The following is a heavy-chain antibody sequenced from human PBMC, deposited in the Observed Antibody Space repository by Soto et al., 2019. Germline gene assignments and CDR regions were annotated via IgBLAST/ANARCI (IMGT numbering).Heavy chain of an antibody. Sequence: GSLRLSCAASGFTFSSYGMHWVRQAPGKGLEWVAVISYDGSNKYYADSVKGRFTISRDNSKNTLYLQMNNLRAEDTAVYYCAKDLASVGELSLYNYYYHGMDVWGQGNTVTVSS. CDR3: AKDLASVGELSLYNYYYHGMDV. D-gene: IGHD3-16*02. CDR2: ISYDGSNK. CDR1: GFTFSSYG. V-gene: IGHV3-30*18. J-gene: IGHJ6*02.